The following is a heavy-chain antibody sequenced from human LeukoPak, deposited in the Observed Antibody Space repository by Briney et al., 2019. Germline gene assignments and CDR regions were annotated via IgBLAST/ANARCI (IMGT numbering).Heavy chain of an antibody. Sequence: SETLSLTCTVSGGSISSYYWSWIRQPPGKGLEWIGEIYHSGSTNYNPSLKSRVTISVDKSKNQFSLKLSSVTAADTAVYYCARGGGRSGYDRSDAFDIWGQGTMVTVSS. J-gene: IGHJ3*02. V-gene: IGHV4-59*12. CDR1: GGSISSYY. CDR3: ARGGGRSGYDRSDAFDI. CDR2: IYHSGST. D-gene: IGHD5-12*01.